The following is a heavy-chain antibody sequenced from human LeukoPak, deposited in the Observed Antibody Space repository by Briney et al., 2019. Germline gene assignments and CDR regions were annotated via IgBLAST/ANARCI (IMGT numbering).Heavy chain of an antibody. CDR3: ARVSSSQLLYYFDY. Sequence: PSETLSLTCAVYGGSFSGYYWSWIRQPPGKGLEWIGEINHSGSTNYNPSLKSRVTISVYPSKNQFSLKLSFVTAADTAVYYCARVSSSQLLYYFDYWGQGTLVTVSS. J-gene: IGHJ4*02. CDR2: INHSGST. CDR1: GGSFSGYY. D-gene: IGHD2-2*01. V-gene: IGHV4-34*01.